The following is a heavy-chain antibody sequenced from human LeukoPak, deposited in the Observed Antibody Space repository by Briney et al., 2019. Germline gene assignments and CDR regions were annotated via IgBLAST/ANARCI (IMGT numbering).Heavy chain of an antibody. CDR3: TRNEAKYYDFWSGYSSGPFDY. J-gene: IGHJ4*02. CDR2: IRSKAYGATT. CDR1: GFTFGDYA. D-gene: IGHD3-3*01. Sequence: PGGSLRLSCTASGFTFGDYAMSWVRQAPGKGLEWVGFIRSKAYGATTEYAASVKGRFTISRDDSKSIAYLQMNSLKTEDTAVYYCTRNEAKYYDFWSGYSSGPFDYWGQGTLVTVSS. V-gene: IGHV3-49*04.